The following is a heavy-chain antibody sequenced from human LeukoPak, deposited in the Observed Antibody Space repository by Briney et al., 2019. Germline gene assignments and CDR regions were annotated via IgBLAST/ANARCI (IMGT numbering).Heavy chain of an antibody. CDR2: INSDGSST. CDR3: ARDMAPYYDILTGSFDY. CDR1: GFTFSSYW. J-gene: IGHJ4*02. D-gene: IGHD3-9*01. Sequence: PGGSLRLSCAASGFTFSSYWMHWVRQAPGKGLVWVSRINSDGSSTNYADSVKGRLTISRDNAKNTLYLQMNSLRADDTAVYYCARDMAPYYDILTGSFDYWGQGTLVTVSS. V-gene: IGHV3-74*01.